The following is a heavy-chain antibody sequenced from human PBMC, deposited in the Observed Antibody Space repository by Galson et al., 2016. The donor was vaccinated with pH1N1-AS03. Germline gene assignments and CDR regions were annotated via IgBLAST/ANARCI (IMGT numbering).Heavy chain of an antibody. CDR3: ARIKDGGSSDGFDI. D-gene: IGHD2-15*01. CDR1: GFTFRSYW. J-gene: IGHJ3*02. V-gene: IGHV3-7*01. CDR2: IKQDGSEN. Sequence: SLRLSCAASGFTFRSYWMTWVRQAPGKGLEWVANIKQDGSENYSLDSVKGRFTISRDNVENSVYLQLNSLKVEDTAMYYCARIKDGGSSDGFDIWGLGTKVIVSS.